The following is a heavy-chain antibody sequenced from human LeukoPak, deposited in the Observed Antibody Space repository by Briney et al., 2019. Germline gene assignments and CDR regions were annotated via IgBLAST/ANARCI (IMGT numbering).Heavy chain of an antibody. D-gene: IGHD3-22*01. CDR3: ARSRSGYYEDY. CDR1: GYSISSGYY. Sequence: PSETLSLTCTVSGYSISSGYYWGWIRQPPGKGLEWIGSIYHSGSTYYNPSLKSRVTISVDTSKNQFSLKLSSVTAADTAVYYCARSRSGYYEDYWGQGTLVTVSS. J-gene: IGHJ4*02. CDR2: IYHSGST. V-gene: IGHV4-38-2*02.